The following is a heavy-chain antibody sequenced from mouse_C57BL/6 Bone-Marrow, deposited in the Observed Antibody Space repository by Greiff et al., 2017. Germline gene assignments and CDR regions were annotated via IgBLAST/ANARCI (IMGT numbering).Heavy chain of an antibody. CDR3: TRVYYGSSLYFDY. D-gene: IGHD1-1*01. V-gene: IGHV5-9-1*02. J-gene: IGHJ2*01. CDR1: GFTFSSYA. Sequence: EVQVVESGEGLVKPGGSLKLSCAASGFTFSSYAMSWVRQTPEKRLEWVAYISSGGDYIYYADTVKGRFTFSIDNARNTLYLQMSSLKSEDTAIYYCTRVYYGSSLYFDYWGQGTTLTVSS. CDR2: ISSGGDYI.